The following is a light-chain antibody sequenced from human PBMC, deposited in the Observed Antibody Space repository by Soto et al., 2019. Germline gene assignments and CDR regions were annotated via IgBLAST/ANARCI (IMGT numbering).Light chain of an antibody. J-gene: IGKJ1*01. V-gene: IGKV1-5*03. Sequence: DVHMTQSPATLSSSVIDIVATAGRASQSISSWLAWYQQKPGKAPKLLIYKASSLESGVPSRFSGSGSGTDFTLTISSLQPDDFATYYCQQYNSYPRTFGQGTK. CDR2: KAS. CDR1: QSISSW. CDR3: QQYNSYPRT.